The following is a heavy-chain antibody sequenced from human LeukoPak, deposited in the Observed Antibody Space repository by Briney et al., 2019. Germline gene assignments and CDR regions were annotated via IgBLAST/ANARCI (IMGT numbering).Heavy chain of an antibody. Sequence: SETLSLTCTVSGGSISSYYWSLIRQPPGKGLEWIAYINYSGSTNYNPSLKSRVTISVDTSKNQFSLKLSSVTAADTAVYYCARGSGSHFPFDYWGQGTLVTVSS. J-gene: IGHJ4*02. CDR3: ARGSGSHFPFDY. D-gene: IGHD3-10*01. CDR1: GGSISSYY. V-gene: IGHV4-59*01. CDR2: INYSGST.